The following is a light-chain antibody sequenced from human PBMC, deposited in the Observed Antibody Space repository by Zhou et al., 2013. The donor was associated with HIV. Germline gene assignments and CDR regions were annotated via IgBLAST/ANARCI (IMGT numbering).Light chain of an antibody. V-gene: IGKV3-20*01. Sequence: EIVLTQSPATLSLSPGERATLSCRASQSVSSSYLAWYQQKPGQAPRLLIYGASSRATGIPDRFSGSGSGTDFTLTISRLEPEDFAVYYCQHYGSPYTFGQGTELEIK. CDR1: QSVSSSY. CDR3: QHYGSPYT. CDR2: GAS. J-gene: IGKJ2*01.